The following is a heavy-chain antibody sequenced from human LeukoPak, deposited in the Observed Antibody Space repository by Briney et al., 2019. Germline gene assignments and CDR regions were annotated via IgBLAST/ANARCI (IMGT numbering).Heavy chain of an antibody. CDR3: GRGPFYYDID. V-gene: IGHV1-18*01. J-gene: IGHJ4*02. D-gene: IGHD3-22*01. CDR1: GYLFTTYG. CDR2: ISGYSGKT. Sequence: GASVKVSCKTSGYLFTTYGISWVRQAPGQGLEWMGWISGYSGKTNCAQKLQDRVTMTTDTSTNTAYMELRSLRSDDTAVYYCGRGPFYYDIDWGQGTLITVSS.